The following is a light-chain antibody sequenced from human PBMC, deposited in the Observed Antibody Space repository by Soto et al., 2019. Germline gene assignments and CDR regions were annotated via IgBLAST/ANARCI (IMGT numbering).Light chain of an antibody. J-gene: IGKJ1*01. V-gene: IGKV3-20*01. CDR2: GAS. CDR3: QHYGSSTWT. CDR1: QSVSSTY. Sequence: EIVLTQSPGTLSLSPGEGATLSCRASQSVSSTYLAWYQQKPGLAPRLLIYGASSRATGIPDRFSGSGSGTDFTLTISRLEPEDFAVYYCQHYGSSTWTFGQGTKVEIK.